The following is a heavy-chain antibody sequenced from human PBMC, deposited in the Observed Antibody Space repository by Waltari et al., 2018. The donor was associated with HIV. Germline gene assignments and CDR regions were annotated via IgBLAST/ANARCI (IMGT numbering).Heavy chain of an antibody. V-gene: IGHV3-23*01. CDR3: AKDGDYHYDSSGYYMLSYFDS. CDR1: GFTFQYYA. CDR2: ISFSGNST. Sequence: EVQLLESGGGLVQPGGSLRVSCQASGFTFQYYALIWVRHSPGKGLQWVASISFSGNSTYYADAVKGRFTVSRDNAKNTLYLHMNPLRGDDTAVYYCAKDGDYHYDSSGYYMLSYFDSWGQGTLVTVSS. J-gene: IGHJ4*02. D-gene: IGHD3-22*01.